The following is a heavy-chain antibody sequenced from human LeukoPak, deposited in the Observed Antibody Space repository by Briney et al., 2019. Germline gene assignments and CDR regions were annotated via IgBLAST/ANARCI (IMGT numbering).Heavy chain of an antibody. CDR3: AKEPTYSSTWYGIDY. D-gene: IGHD6-13*01. CDR1: GFTFSDYH. Sequence: GGSLRLSCAASGFTFSDYHMSWIRQAPGKGLEWVSYISSSGSTIYYADSVKGRFTISRDISKNTLYLQMNSLRAEDTAVYYCAKEPTYSSTWYGIDYWGQGTLVTVSS. CDR2: ISSSGSTI. J-gene: IGHJ4*02. V-gene: IGHV3-11*01.